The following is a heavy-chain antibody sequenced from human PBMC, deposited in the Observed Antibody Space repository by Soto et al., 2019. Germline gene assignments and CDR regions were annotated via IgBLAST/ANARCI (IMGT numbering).Heavy chain of an antibody. J-gene: IGHJ3*02. D-gene: IGHD2-15*01. CDR3: ATVLYCSGGSCYPDAFDI. CDR2: IYPGDSDT. Sequence: GESLKISCKGSGYSFTSYWIGWVRQMPGKGLEWMGIIYPGDSDTRYSPSFQGQVTISADKSISTAYLQWSSLKASDTAMYYCATVLYCSGGSCYPDAFDIWGQGTMVTVSS. V-gene: IGHV5-51*01. CDR1: GYSFTSYW.